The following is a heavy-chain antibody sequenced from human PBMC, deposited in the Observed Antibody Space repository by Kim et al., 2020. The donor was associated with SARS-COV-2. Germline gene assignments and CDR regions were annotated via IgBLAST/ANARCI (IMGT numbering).Heavy chain of an antibody. J-gene: IGHJ4*02. CDR1: GFTFSSYG. V-gene: IGHV3-33*01. CDR2: IWYDGSNK. Sequence: GGSLRLSCAASGFTFSSYGMHWVRQAPGKGLEWVAVIWYDGSNKYYADSVKGRFTISRDNSKNTLYLQMNSLRAEDTAVYYCARLGGNYYDSSGYLSFDYWGQGTLVTVSS. D-gene: IGHD3-22*01. CDR3: ARLGGNYYDSSGYLSFDY.